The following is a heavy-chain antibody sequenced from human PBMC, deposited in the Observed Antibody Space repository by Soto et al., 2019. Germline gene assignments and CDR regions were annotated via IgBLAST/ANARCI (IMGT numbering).Heavy chain of an antibody. Sequence: SVKVSCKASGFTFTSSAFQWVRQARGQRLEWIGWIAVGSGYTNYAQRFQDRVTMTRDTSIRTAYMELSGLKSDDTAVYFCVRAETFYPGNTFDYWGQGALVTVSS. CDR1: GFTFTSSA. J-gene: IGHJ4*02. CDR3: VRAETFYPGNTFDY. D-gene: IGHD1-1*01. V-gene: IGHV1-58*01. CDR2: IAVGSGYT.